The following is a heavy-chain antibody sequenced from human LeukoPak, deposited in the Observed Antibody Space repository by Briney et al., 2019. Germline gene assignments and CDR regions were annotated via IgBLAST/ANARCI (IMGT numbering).Heavy chain of an antibody. D-gene: IGHD4/OR15-4a*01. Sequence: GGSLRLSCAASGFTFSTYIMNWVRQAPGKGLEWVSSISSSSSYIYYADSVKGRFTISRDNAKNSLYLQMNSLRAEDTAVYYCARDWGYGDDYWGQGTLVTVSS. CDR1: GFTFSTYI. CDR3: ARDWGYGDDY. CDR2: ISSSSSYI. J-gene: IGHJ4*02. V-gene: IGHV3-21*01.